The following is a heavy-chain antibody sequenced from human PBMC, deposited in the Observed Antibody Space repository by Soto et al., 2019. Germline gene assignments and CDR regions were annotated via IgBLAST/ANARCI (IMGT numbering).Heavy chain of an antibody. CDR2: ISSSSSYI. CDR3: GKSRSSGWGRQDENWFDP. J-gene: IGHJ5*02. V-gene: IGHV3-21*01. CDR1: GFTFSSYS. Sequence: GGSLRLSCAASGFTFSSYSMNWVRQAPGKGLEWVSSISSSSSYIYYADSVKGRFTISRDNAKNSLYLQMNSLRAEDTAVYYCGKSRSSGWGRQDENWFDPWGQGTLVTVSS. D-gene: IGHD6-19*01.